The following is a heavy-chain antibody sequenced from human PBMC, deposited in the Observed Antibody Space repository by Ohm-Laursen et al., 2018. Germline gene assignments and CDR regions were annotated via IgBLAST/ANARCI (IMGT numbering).Heavy chain of an antibody. D-gene: IGHD4/OR15-4a*01. CDR1: GFTFSNAW. CDR3: ARSLPYGGFDY. Sequence: SLRLSCAASGFTFSNAWMSWVRQAPGKGLEWVGRIKNKTDGGTTDYAAPVKGRFTISRDDSINTLYLQMNSLRAEDTAVYYCARSLPYGGFDYWGQGTLVTVSS. J-gene: IGHJ4*02. V-gene: IGHV3-15*01. CDR2: IKNKTDGGTT.